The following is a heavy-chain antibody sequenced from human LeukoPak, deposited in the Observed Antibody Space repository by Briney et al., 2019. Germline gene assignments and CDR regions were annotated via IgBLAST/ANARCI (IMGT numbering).Heavy chain of an antibody. J-gene: IGHJ6*02. CDR3: ARVPFDYGDYRDYYGMDV. CDR1: GGSISSGGYY. V-gene: IGHV4-31*03. Sequence: SQTLSLTCTVSGGSISSGGYYWSWIRQHPGQGLEWIGYIYYSGSTYYNPSLKSRVTISVDTSKNQFSLKLSSVTAADTAVYYCARVPFDYGDYRDYYGMDVWGQGTTVTVSS. D-gene: IGHD4-17*01. CDR2: IYYSGST.